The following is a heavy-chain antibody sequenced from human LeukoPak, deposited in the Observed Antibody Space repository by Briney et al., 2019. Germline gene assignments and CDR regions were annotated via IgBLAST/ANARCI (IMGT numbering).Heavy chain of an antibody. V-gene: IGHV3-21*01. CDR1: GFTFSSYW. J-gene: IGHJ4*02. CDR2: ISSSSSYI. D-gene: IGHD3-10*01. Sequence: GGSLRLSCAASGFTFSSYWMHWVRQAPGKGLEWVSSISSSSSYIYYADSVKGRFTISRDNAKNSLYLQMNSLRAEDTAVYYCARVRTELLWFGESGYFDYWGQGTLVTVSS. CDR3: ARVRTELLWFGESGYFDY.